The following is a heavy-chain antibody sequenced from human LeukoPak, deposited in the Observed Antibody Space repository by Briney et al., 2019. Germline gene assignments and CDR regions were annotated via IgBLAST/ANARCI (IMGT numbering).Heavy chain of an antibody. D-gene: IGHD4/OR15-4a*01. CDR1: GFTFNTYS. CDR2: ISSSSNYI. Sequence: GGSLRLSCAASGFTFNTYSMNWVRQAPGKGLEWDSSISSSSNYIYYADSVKGRFTISRDNAKNSLYLQMNSLRVEDTAVYYCARDPGAINSYWGQGTLVTVSS. CDR3: ARDPGAINSY. J-gene: IGHJ4*02. V-gene: IGHV3-21*01.